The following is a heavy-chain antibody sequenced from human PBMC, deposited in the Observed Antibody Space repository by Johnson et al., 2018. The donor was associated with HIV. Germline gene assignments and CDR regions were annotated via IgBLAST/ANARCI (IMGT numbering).Heavy chain of an antibody. D-gene: IGHD3-10*01. CDR3: ARDLRFNRTVQGLIIISGAFDM. CDR1: QFTFSSYY. J-gene: IGHJ3*02. Sequence: VQLVESGGGLAKPAWSPRLSCGASQFTFSSYYMNCVCQASGNGLELVGQLNPNGGITYLIDSGKERFSTSRDNAKNTLHLQMNSLRTEDTAVYSCARDLRFNRTVQGLIIISGAFDMWGQGTMVTVSS. V-gene: IGHV3-25*05. CDR2: LNPNGGIT.